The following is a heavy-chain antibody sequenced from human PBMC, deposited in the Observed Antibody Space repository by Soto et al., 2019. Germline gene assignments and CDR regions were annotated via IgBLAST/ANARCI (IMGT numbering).Heavy chain of an antibody. D-gene: IGHD2-15*01. Sequence: SQTLSLTCAISGDSVSSNSAAWNWIRQSPSRGLEWPGRTYYRSKWYKEYAASVRSRITINPDTSKNQFSLQLNSVSPEDTAVYYCARTVGWLDPWGQGTLATVSS. V-gene: IGHV6-1*01. CDR2: TYYRSKWYK. CDR1: GDSVSSNSAA. J-gene: IGHJ5*02. CDR3: ARTVGWLDP.